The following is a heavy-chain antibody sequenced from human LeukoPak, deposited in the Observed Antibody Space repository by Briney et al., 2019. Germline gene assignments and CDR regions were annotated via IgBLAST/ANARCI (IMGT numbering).Heavy chain of an antibody. D-gene: IGHD2-15*01. V-gene: IGHV3-30*04. Sequence: PGGSLRLSCAASGFTFSSYAMHWVRQAPGKGLEWVAVISYDGSNKYYADSVKGRFTISRDNSKNTLYLQMNSLRAEDTAVYYCARDPMVVAATDYYYYYYMDVWGKGTTVTVSS. J-gene: IGHJ6*03. CDR2: ISYDGSNK. CDR3: ARDPMVVAATDYYYYYYMDV. CDR1: GFTFSSYA.